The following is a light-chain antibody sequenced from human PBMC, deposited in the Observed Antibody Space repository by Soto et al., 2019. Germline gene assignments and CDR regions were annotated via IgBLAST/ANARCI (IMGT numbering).Light chain of an antibody. Sequence: EIVLTQSPDTLSLSPGERATLSCRASQSLINNYLAWYQQRPGQAPRLLFYVASNRATGVPDRFSGSGSGTDFTLTISRLVPEDFAVYYCHQYAGSPRTFGQGTKVEIK. CDR1: QSLINNY. J-gene: IGKJ1*01. CDR2: VAS. V-gene: IGKV3-20*01. CDR3: HQYAGSPRT.